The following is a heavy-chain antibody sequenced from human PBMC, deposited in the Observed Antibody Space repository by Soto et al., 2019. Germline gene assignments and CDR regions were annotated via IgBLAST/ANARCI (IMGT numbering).Heavy chain of an antibody. Sequence: PAETRSLTYTVSGRAISSYYWSWMRQPRGKGLEWIGYIYYSGSTNYNPSPKSRVTVSVGTSKSQFSLKLSSVTAADTAVYYCAAVGYHDRSGYFSWYFDLWGRGTLVT. CDR2: IYYSGST. CDR3: AAVGYHDRSGYFSWYFDL. D-gene: IGHD3-22*01. V-gene: IGHV4-59*01. J-gene: IGHJ2*01. CDR1: GRAISSYY.